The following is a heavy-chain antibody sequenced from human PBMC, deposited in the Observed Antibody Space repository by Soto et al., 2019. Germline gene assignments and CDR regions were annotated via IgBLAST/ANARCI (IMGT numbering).Heavy chain of an antibody. D-gene: IGHD6-19*01. J-gene: IGHJ6*02. CDR1: GYTFTSYD. Sequence: ASVKVSCKASGYTFTSYDINWVRQATGQGLEWMGWMSPNSGNTGYAQKFQGRVTMTRNTSISTAYMELSSLRSEDTAVYYCARGPYSSGWLSYYYYYGMDVWGQGTKVTVYS. CDR2: MSPNSGNT. CDR3: ARGPYSSGWLSYYYYYGMDV. V-gene: IGHV1-8*01.